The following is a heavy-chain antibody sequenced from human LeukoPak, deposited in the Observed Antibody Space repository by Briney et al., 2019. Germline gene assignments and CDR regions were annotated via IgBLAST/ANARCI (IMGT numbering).Heavy chain of an antibody. CDR2: IIPIFGTA. CDR3: AREGHIVVVTANWGLVSAFDI. D-gene: IGHD2-21*02. J-gene: IGHJ3*02. Sequence: SVKVSCKASGGTFSSYAISWVRQAPGQGLEWMGGIIPIFGTANYAQKFQGRVTITTDESTSTAYMELSSLRSEDTAVYYCAREGHIVVVTANWGLVSAFDIWGQGTMVTVSS. CDR1: GGTFSSYA. V-gene: IGHV1-69*05.